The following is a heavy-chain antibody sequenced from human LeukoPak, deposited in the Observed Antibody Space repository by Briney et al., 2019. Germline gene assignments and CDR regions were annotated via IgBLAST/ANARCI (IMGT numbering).Heavy chain of an antibody. D-gene: IGHD2-2*02. CDR3: VRATSYCSGSSCYNY. J-gene: IGHJ4*02. CDR2: MNPNSGNT. V-gene: IGHV1-8*01. Sequence: ASVKVSCKASGYTFSDYDINWVRQATGQGLEWMGWMNPNSGNTGDAQRFQGRVTMTRDTSISTAYMELSSLKSEDTAVYYRVRATSYCSGSSCYNYWGQGTLLTVST. CDR1: GYTFSDYD.